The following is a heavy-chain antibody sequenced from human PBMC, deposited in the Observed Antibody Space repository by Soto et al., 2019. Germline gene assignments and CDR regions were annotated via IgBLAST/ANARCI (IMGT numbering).Heavy chain of an antibody. CDR3: ARWYGAVAELNWFDP. CDR1: GGSFSGYY. Sequence: QVQLQQWGAGLLKPSETLSLTCAVYGGSFSGYYWSWIRQPPGKGLEWIGEINHSGSTNYNPSLKSRVTISVDTSKNQCSLKLSSVTAADTAVYYCARWYGAVAELNWFDPWGQGTLVTVSS. J-gene: IGHJ5*02. V-gene: IGHV4-34*01. CDR2: INHSGST. D-gene: IGHD6-19*01.